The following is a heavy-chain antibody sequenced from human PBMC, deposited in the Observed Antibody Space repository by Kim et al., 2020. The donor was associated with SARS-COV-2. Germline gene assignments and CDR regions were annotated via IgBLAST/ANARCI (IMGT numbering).Heavy chain of an antibody. D-gene: IGHD6-13*01. V-gene: IGHV1-3*01. J-gene: IGHJ4*02. Sequence: ASVKVSCKTSGYTFTTFRVHWVRQAPGQRLEYMGWINAGDGDTRYSQNFQGRVTITRVTSATTVYLDLTGLRSEDTAVYYCARDYGQQLMFYYFDYWGQG. CDR1: GYTFTTFR. CDR2: INAGDGDT. CDR3: ARDYGQQLMFYYFDY.